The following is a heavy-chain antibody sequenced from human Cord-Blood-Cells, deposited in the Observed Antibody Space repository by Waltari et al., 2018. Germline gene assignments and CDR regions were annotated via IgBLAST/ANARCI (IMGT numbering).Heavy chain of an antibody. J-gene: IGHJ3*02. CDR1: GYTFTSYA. CDR2: IKAGNGNT. CDR3: ARGPSRRKDGYNYAFDI. Sequence: QVQLVQSGAEVKKPGASVKVSCKASGYTFTSYAMHWVRQAPGQRPEWMGWIKAGNGNTKYSQKFQGRVTITRDTSASTAYMELSSLRSEDTAVYDCARGPSRRKDGYNYAFDIWGQGTMVTVSS. V-gene: IGHV1-3*01. D-gene: IGHD5-12*01.